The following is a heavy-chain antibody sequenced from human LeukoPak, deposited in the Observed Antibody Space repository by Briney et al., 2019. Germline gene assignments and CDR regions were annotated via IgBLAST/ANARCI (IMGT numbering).Heavy chain of an antibody. CDR3: ALIWFGELLPAGRDY. V-gene: IGHV3-53*01. CDR1: GFTVSSNY. Sequence: GGSLRLSCAASGFTVSSNYMSWVRQAPGKGLEWVSVIYSGGSTYYADSVKGRFTISRDNSKNTLYLQMNSLRAEDTAVYYCALIWFGELLPAGRDYWGQGTLVTVSS. D-gene: IGHD3-10*01. CDR2: IYSGGST. J-gene: IGHJ4*02.